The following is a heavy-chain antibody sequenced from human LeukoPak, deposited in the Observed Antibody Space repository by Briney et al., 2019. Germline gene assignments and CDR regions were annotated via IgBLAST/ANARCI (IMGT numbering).Heavy chain of an antibody. V-gene: IGHV3-30*02. J-gene: IGHJ6*04. CDR1: GFTFSDYG. CDR3: AKDDPECHV. Sequence: GGSLRLSCAASGFTFSDYGMHWVRQAPGKGLEWVAFIRNDETEKYYAESVKGRFTISRDKSKNTLYLQMNSLSADDTAVYYCAKDDPECHVWGKGTPVTVSS. D-gene: IGHD3-3*01. CDR2: IRNDETEK.